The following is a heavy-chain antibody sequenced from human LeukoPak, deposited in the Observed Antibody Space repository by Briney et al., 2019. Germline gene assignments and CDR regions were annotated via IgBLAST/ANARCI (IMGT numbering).Heavy chain of an antibody. CDR1: GYTFTGYY. J-gene: IGHJ4*02. V-gene: IGHV1-2*02. D-gene: IGHD4-11*01. Sequence: VASVKVSCKASGYTFTGYYMHWFRQAPGQGLEWMGAVNPITGDTNNAQKFQGGVTMTRDTSISTAYMEVSRLRSGDTAVFYCARGVDLYSNYFDYWGQGTRVTVSS. CDR2: VNPITGDT. CDR3: ARGVDLYSNYFDY.